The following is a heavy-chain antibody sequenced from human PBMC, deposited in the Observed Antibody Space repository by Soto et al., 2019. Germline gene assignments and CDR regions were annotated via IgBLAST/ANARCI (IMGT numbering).Heavy chain of an antibody. CDR1: GFTFDDYA. CDR2: ISWNSGSI. Sequence: GGSLRLSCAASGFTFDDYAMHWVRQAPGKGLEWVSGISWNSGSIGYADSVKGRFTISRDNAKNSLYLQMNSLRAEDTALYYCAKDKGGSGSYYDYWGQGTLVTVSS. J-gene: IGHJ4*02. CDR3: AKDKGGSGSYYDY. D-gene: IGHD3-10*01. V-gene: IGHV3-9*01.